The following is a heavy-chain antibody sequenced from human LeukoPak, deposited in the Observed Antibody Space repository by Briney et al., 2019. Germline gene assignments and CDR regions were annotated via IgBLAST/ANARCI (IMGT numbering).Heavy chain of an antibody. CDR1: GGSVSSSSYY. Sequence: SETLSLTCTVSGGSVSSSSYYWGWIRQPPGKGLEWIGNIYYSGSTYDNPSLKSRVTISVDTSKNQFSLKLSSVTAADAAVYYCARRAGLDYDSSGTNWFDPWGQGTLVTVSS. V-gene: IGHV4-39*01. CDR2: IYYSGST. D-gene: IGHD3-22*01. J-gene: IGHJ5*02. CDR3: ARRAGLDYDSSGTNWFDP.